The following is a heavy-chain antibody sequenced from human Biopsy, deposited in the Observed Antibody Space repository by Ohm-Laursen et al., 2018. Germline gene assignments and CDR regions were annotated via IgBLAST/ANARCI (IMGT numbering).Heavy chain of an antibody. CDR2: FYGSGNT. V-gene: IGHV4-59*11. Sequence: PPGTLSLTWTVSGASLSSHYWSWIRQPPGKGLEWLGYFYGSGNTYYNPSLKSRVTISVDPSKNQFSLKLNAVTAADTAVYYCAKGITVYGVVLPYYFDDWGQGTLVTVSS. CDR3: AKGITVYGVVLPYYFDD. J-gene: IGHJ4*02. CDR1: GASLSSHY. D-gene: IGHD3-3*01.